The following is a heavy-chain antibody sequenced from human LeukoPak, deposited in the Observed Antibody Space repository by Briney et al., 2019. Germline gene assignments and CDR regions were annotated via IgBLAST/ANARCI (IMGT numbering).Heavy chain of an antibody. CDR1: GFTFSSYG. CDR2: IRYDGSNK. D-gene: IGHD2-15*01. Sequence: GGSLRLSCAASGFTFSSYGMHWVRQAPGKGLEWVAFIRYDGSNKYYADSVKGRFTISRDNSKNTLYLQMNSLRAEDTAVYYCAKDLDIVYYYYMDVWGKGTTVTVS. CDR3: AKDLDIVYYYYMDV. J-gene: IGHJ6*03. V-gene: IGHV3-30*02.